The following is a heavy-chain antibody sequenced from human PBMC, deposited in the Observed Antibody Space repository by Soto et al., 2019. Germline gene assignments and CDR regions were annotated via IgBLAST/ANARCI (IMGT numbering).Heavy chain of an antibody. D-gene: IGHD1-26*01. CDR3: ARRWGAAFDY. Sequence: QVQLQESGPGLVKPSETLSLTCTVSGGSISSYYWSWIRQPPGKGLEWIGYIYYRGSTNYNPSLKRRVTISVDTSNNQFSLKLRSVTAADTAVYYCARRWGAAFDYWGQGTLVTFSS. CDR2: IYYRGST. V-gene: IGHV4-59*08. J-gene: IGHJ4*02. CDR1: GGSISSYY.